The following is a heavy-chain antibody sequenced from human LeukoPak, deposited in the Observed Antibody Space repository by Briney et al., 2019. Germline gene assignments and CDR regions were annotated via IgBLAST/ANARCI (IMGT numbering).Heavy chain of an antibody. D-gene: IGHD3-10*01. V-gene: IGHV3-53*01. J-gene: IGHJ4*02. CDR1: GFTLSSYY. CDR3: ARDDKGLWFSN. CDR2: IYSGGST. Sequence: GGSLRLSCSASGFTLSSYYMNWVRQAPGKGLEWVSVIYSGGSTFYADSVKGRFTISIDNSKNTLNLQMNSLRAEHTAVYYSARDDKGLWFSNWGQGTLVTVSS.